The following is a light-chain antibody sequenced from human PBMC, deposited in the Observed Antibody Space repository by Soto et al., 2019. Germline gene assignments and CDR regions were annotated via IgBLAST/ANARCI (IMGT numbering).Light chain of an antibody. CDR3: QQSYTWTIT. Sequence: ELVRTQSPATLSLSPGARATLSCRASQSVSSSYLAWYQKKPGQDPRLLISGASTGATGIPARFSGSGSGTEFNLTLRRLQSEDCAVYEGQQSYTWTITFGGWTK. CDR1: QSVSSSY. CDR2: GAS. V-gene: IGKV3-15*01. J-gene: IGKJ4*01.